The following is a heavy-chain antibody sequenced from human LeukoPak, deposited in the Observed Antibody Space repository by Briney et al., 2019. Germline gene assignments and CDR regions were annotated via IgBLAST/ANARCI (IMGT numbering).Heavy chain of an antibody. CDR2: INPNSGGT. J-gene: IGHJ4*02. Sequence: ASVKVSCKASGYTFTSYYMHWVRQAPGQGLEWMGWINPNSGGTNYAQEFQGRVTMTRDTSISTAYMELRSLRSDDTAVYYCARDQGYDSSGYPAFDYWGQGTLVTVSS. D-gene: IGHD3-22*01. V-gene: IGHV1-2*02. CDR1: GYTFTSYY. CDR3: ARDQGYDSSGYPAFDY.